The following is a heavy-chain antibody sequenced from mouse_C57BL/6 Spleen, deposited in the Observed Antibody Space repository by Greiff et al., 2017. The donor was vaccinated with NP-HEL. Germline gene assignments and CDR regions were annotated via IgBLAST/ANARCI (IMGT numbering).Heavy chain of an antibody. CDR2: IYPGSGNT. J-gene: IGHJ2*01. CDR1: GYTFTDYY. Sequence: VQLKESGAELVRPGASVKLSCKASGYTFTDYYINWVKQRPGQGLEWIARIYPGSGNTYYNEKFKGKATLTAEKSSSTAYMQLSSLTSEDSAVYFCAREGTDFSFDYWGQGTTLTVSS. CDR3: AREGTDFSFDY. D-gene: IGHD2-4*01. V-gene: IGHV1-76*01.